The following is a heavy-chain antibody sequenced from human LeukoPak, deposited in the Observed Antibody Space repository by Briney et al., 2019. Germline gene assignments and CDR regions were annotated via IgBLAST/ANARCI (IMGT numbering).Heavy chain of an antibody. Sequence: SQTLSLTCTVSGGSISSGDYYWSWLRQPPGKGLEWIGYIYYSGSTYYNPSLKSRVTISVDTSKNQFSLKLSSVTAADTAVYYCAREGLIASSGPDAFDIWGQGTMVTVSS. V-gene: IGHV4-30-4*01. CDR1: GGSISSGDYY. J-gene: IGHJ3*02. CDR3: AREGLIASSGPDAFDI. D-gene: IGHD3-3*01. CDR2: IYYSGST.